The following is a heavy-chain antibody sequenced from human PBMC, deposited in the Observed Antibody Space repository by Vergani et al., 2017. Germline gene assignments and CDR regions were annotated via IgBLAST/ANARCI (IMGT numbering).Heavy chain of an antibody. J-gene: IGHJ4*02. Sequence: QVTLQESGPVLVKPTETLTLTCTVSGFSLSNARMGVSWIRQPPGKALEWLAHIFSNDEKSYSTSLKSRLTISKDTSKSQVVLTMTNMDPVDTATYYCARIVRVGATTSSPFDYWGQGTLVTVSS. CDR3: ARIVRVGATTSSPFDY. V-gene: IGHV2-26*01. D-gene: IGHD1-26*01. CDR1: GFSLSNARMG. CDR2: IFSNDEK.